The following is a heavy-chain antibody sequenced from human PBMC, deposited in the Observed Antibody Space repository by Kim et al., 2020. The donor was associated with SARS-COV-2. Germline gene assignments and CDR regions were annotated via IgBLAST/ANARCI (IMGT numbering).Heavy chain of an antibody. J-gene: IGHJ5*02. Sequence: SETLSLTCTVSGCSISSGSYYWSWIRQPAGKGLEWIGRIYTSGSTNYNPSLKSRVTISVDTSKNQFSLKLSSVTAADTAVYYCAGVDTAMVNNWFDPWGQGTLVTVSS. CDR3: AGVDTAMVNNWFDP. D-gene: IGHD5-18*01. V-gene: IGHV4-61*02. CDR1: GCSISSGSYY. CDR2: IYTSGST.